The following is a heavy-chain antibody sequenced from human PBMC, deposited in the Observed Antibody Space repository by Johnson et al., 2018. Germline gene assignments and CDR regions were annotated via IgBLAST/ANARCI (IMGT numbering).Heavy chain of an antibody. CDR3: ARGRRKKMVRGTTKLFHDQYDDYMDV. CDR2: INHSGST. J-gene: IGHJ6*03. CDR1: GGSFSGYY. D-gene: IGHD3-10*01. V-gene: IGHV4-34*01. Sequence: QVQLQQWGAGLLKPSETLSLTCAVYGGSFSGYYWSWIRQPPGKGLEWIGEINHSGSTNYNPSLKGRVTMSIDTSKNQFSLKLTSVTAADTAVFFCARGRRKKMVRGTTKLFHDQYDDYMDVWDKGTTVTVSS.